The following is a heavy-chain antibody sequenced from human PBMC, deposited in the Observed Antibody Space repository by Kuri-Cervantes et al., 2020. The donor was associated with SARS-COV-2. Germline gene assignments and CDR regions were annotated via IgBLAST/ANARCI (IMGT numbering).Heavy chain of an antibody. V-gene: IGHV3-23*05. CDR1: GFSFSNYA. J-gene: IGHJ4*02. D-gene: IGHD3-3*01. CDR2: VYSSDART. Sequence: GGSLRLSCAASGFSFSNYAMSWVRQAPGRGLEWVAVVYSSDARTYYADSAKGRFSISRDNSKNTVYLQTNSLRVEDTAVYYCAKVGLAQNDFWSGYYTGWGQGTLVTVSS. CDR3: AKVGLAQNDFWSGYYTG.